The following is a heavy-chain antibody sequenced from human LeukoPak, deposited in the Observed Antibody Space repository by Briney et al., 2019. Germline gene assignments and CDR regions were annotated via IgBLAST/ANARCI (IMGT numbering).Heavy chain of an antibody. CDR2: IYYSGNT. CDR1: GGSISSYY. J-gene: IGHJ4*02. V-gene: IGHV4-59*08. CDR3: ATDTTLLWSFDY. Sequence: PSETLSLTCTVSGGSISSYYWSWIRQPPGKGLEWIGYIYYSGNTNYNPSLKSRVTISVDTSKNQFSLKLSSVTAADTAVYYCATDTTLLWSFDYWGQGTLVTVSS. D-gene: IGHD3-10*01.